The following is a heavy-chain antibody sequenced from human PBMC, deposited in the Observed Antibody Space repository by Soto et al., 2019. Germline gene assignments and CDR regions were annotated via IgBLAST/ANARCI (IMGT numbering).Heavy chain of an antibody. Sequence: SETLSLTCTVSGGSVSSGEYYWTWIRQAPGKGLEWIGFTYYNGTTSYNPSLMNRLSISVDEFKNQYSLRLSSVSAADTAVYYCARGLGDARYDFWGQGTLVTVSS. J-gene: IGHJ4*02. CDR2: TYYNGTT. V-gene: IGHV4-30-4*01. D-gene: IGHD4-17*01. CDR1: GGSVSSGEYY. CDR3: ARGLGDARYDF.